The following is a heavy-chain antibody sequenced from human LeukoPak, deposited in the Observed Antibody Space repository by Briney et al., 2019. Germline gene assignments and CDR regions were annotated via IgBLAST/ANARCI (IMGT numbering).Heavy chain of an antibody. CDR3: ARSATAPFDY. V-gene: IGHV3-72*01. D-gene: IGHD6-13*01. Sequence: GGSLRLSCAASGFTFSDHFMDWVRQAPGKGLEWVGRSRIKGNSYSTDHAASVKGRFTISRDESKDSLYLQMNSLQTEDTGVYYCARSATAPFDYWGQGTLVTVSS. CDR1: GFTFSDHF. J-gene: IGHJ4*02. CDR2: SRIKGNSYST.